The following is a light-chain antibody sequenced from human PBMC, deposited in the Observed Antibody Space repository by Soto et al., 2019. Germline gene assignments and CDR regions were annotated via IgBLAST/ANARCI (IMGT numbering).Light chain of an antibody. J-gene: IGKJ5*01. CDR2: AAS. CDR3: QKYESVTLP. CDR1: QGISNS. V-gene: IGKV1-27*01. Sequence: IQMTQAPSSLSASVGDRVTITCRASQGISNSLAWYQQKPGKVPKLLIYAASTLQSGVPSRFSGSGSGTDFTLTISSLQPEDVATYYCQKYESVTLPFGQGTRLEIX.